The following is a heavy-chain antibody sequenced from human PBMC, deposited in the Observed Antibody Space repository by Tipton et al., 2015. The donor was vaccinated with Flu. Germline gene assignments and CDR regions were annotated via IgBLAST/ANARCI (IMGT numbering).Heavy chain of an antibody. CDR1: GGSVSGSGYY. CDR2: IHNSGST. V-gene: IGHV4-61*09. D-gene: IGHD4-11*01. Sequence: TLSLTCSVSGGSVSGSGYYWTWIRQPPGKGLEYIGQIHNSGSTNYNPSLKSRVTITVERPKNQFSLRLTSVTAADTAVYYCARRDYSNYVSDPKNWFDPWGQGTLVTVSS. CDR3: ARRDYSNYVSDPKNWFDP. J-gene: IGHJ5*02.